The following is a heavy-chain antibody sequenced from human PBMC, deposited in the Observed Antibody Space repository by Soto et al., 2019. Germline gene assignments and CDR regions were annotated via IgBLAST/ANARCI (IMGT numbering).Heavy chain of an antibody. CDR3: ARSKVVLVAAVRYYYYGMDV. Sequence: SVKVSCKASGGTFSSYAISWVRQAPGQGLEWMGGIIPIFGTANYAQKFQGRVTITADESTSTAYMELSSLRSEDTAVYYCARSKVVLVAAVRYYYYGMDVWGQGTTVTVSS. V-gene: IGHV1-69*13. D-gene: IGHD2-15*01. CDR2: IIPIFGTA. J-gene: IGHJ6*02. CDR1: GGTFSSYA.